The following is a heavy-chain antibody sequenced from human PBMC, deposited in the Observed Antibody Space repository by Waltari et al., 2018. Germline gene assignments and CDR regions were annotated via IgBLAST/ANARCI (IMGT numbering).Heavy chain of an antibody. CDR3: ARGFVTTVRGKTSYYYYYMDV. D-gene: IGHD3-10*01. CDR1: EGTFSGRYA. J-gene: IGHJ6*03. CDR2: IIPLFGAT. V-gene: IGHV1-69*01. Sequence: QEQLVQSGAEVKKPGSSVKVSCKAREGTFSGRYAIHWVRRAPGQGLEWMGGIIPLFGATNYAQKFQGRVTITADESTTTAYMELSSLRSEDTAIYYCARGFVTTVRGKTSYYYYYMDVWGEGTTVSVSS.